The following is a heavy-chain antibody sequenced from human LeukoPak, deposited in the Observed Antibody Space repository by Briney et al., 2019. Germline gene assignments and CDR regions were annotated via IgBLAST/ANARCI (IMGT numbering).Heavy chain of an antibody. CDR3: ARSSERGYEDY. CDR2: ISSSSSYI. CDR1: GFTFSSYS. Sequence: GGSLRLSCAASGFTFSSYSMTWVRQAPGKGLEWVSSISSSSSYIYYADSVKGRFTISRDNAKNSLYLQMNSLRAEDTAVYYCARSSERGYEDYWGQGTLVTVSS. V-gene: IGHV3-21*01. D-gene: IGHD5-12*01. J-gene: IGHJ4*02.